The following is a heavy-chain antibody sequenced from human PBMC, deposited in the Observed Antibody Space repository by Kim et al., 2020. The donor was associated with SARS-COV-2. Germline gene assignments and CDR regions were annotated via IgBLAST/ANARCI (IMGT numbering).Heavy chain of an antibody. V-gene: IGHV3-21*01. Sequence: GGSLRLSCAASGFTFSSYSMNWVRQAPGKGLEWVSSISSSSSYIYYADSVKGRFTISRDNAKNSLYLQMNSLRAEDTAVYYCARDQPRGDSRFGAFDIWGQGTMVTVSS. CDR2: ISSSSSYI. J-gene: IGHJ3*02. CDR3: ARDQPRGDSRFGAFDI. D-gene: IGHD3-22*01. CDR1: GFTFSSYS.